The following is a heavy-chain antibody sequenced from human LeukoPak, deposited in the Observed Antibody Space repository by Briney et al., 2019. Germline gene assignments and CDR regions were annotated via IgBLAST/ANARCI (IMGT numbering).Heavy chain of an antibody. V-gene: IGHV1-18*01. CDR3: ARVRSVVVAAASY. D-gene: IGHD2-15*01. Sequence: ASVKVSSKASGYTFTSYGISWVRQAPGQRLEWMVWISAYNGNTNYAQKLQGRVTMTTDTSTSTAYMELRSLRSDDTAVYYCARVRSVVVAAASYWGQGTLVTVSS. J-gene: IGHJ4*02. CDR2: ISAYNGNT. CDR1: GYTFTSYG.